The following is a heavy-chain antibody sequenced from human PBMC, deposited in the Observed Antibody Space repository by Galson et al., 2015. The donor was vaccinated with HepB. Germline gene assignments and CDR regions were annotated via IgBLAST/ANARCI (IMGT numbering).Heavy chain of an antibody. V-gene: IGHV1-69*13. CDR1: GGTFSSYA. D-gene: IGHD1-14*01. CDR2: IIPIFGIA. CDR3: ARVTSPVHYYYYGMDV. Sequence: SVKVSCKASGGTFSSYAISWVRQAPGQGLEWMGGIIPIFGIANYAQKFQGRVTITADESTSTAYMELSSLRSEDTAVYYCARVTSPVHYYYYGMDVWGQGTTVTVSS. J-gene: IGHJ6*02.